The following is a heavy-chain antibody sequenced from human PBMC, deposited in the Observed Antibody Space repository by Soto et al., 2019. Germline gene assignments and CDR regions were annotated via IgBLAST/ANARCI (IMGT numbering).Heavy chain of an antibody. CDR1: GGSISSGGYY. D-gene: IGHD3-10*01. CDR3: ARRYGGAFDI. CDR2: IYYSGST. J-gene: IGHJ3*02. Sequence: SETLSLTCTVSGGSISSGGYYWSWIRQHPGKGLEWIGYIYYSGSTYYTPSLESRVTISVDTSKNQFSLKLSSVTAADTAVYYCARRYGGAFDIWGQGTMVTVSS. V-gene: IGHV4-31*03.